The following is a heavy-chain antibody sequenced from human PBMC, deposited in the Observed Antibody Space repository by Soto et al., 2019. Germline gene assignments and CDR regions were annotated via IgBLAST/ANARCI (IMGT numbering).Heavy chain of an antibody. CDR2: IYYSGST. CDR1: GDCMRSGGDY. V-gene: IGHV4-31*11. D-gene: IGHD4-17*01. J-gene: IGHJ6*03. Sequence: SETPALTCAVSGDCMRSGGDYWSWIRQHPGKGLEWIGYIYYSGSTYYNPSLKSRVTISVDTSKNQFSLKLSSVTAADTAVYYCARGPSTTVTTRGVKGRRYMDVWGKGTTVTVSS. CDR3: ARGPSTTVTTRGVKGRRYMDV.